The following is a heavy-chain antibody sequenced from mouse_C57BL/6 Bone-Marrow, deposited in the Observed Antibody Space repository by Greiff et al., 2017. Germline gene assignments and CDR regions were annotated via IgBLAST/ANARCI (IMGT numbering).Heavy chain of an antibody. CDR3: TTIYCYGGDDLGFDY. D-gene: IGHD1-1*01. Sequence: VQLQQSGAELVRPGASVKLSCTASGFNIKDDYMHWVKQRPEQGLEWIGWIDPENGDTEYASKFQGKATITADTSSNTAYLQLSSLTSEDTAVYYCTTIYCYGGDDLGFDYWGQGTTLTVSS. CDR1: GFNIKDDY. J-gene: IGHJ2*01. CDR2: IDPENGDT. V-gene: IGHV14-4*01.